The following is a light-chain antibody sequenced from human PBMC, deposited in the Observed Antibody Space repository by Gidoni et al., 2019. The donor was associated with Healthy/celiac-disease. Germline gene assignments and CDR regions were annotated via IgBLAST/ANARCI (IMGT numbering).Light chain of an antibody. J-gene: IGLJ2*01. CDR1: SSNIGAGYD. CDR2: GNS. Sequence: QSVLTQPPSVSGAPGQRVTISCTGSSSNIGAGYDVHWYQQLPGTAPKPPIYGNSNRPSGVPDRFSGSKSGTSASLAITGLQAEDEAEYYCQSYDSSLSGSVFGGGTKLTV. V-gene: IGLV1-40*01. CDR3: QSYDSSLSGSV.